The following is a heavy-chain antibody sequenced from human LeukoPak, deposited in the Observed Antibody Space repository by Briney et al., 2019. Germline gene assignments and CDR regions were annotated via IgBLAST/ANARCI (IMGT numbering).Heavy chain of an antibody. CDR2: IIPIFGTA. J-gene: IGHJ4*02. D-gene: IGHD2-15*01. CDR3: ARGGYCSGGSCYAVY. Sequence: GSSVKVSCKASGDTFSSYAISWVRQAPGQGLEWMGGIIPIFGTANYAQKFQGRVTITTDESTSTAYMELSSLRSEDTAVYYCARGGYCSGGSCYAVYWGQGTLVTVSS. V-gene: IGHV1-69*05. CDR1: GDTFSSYA.